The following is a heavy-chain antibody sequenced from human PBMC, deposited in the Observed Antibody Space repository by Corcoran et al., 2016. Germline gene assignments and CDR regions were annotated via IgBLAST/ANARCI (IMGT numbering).Heavy chain of an antibody. V-gene: IGHV4-61*01. J-gene: IGHJ6*02. Sequence: QVQLQESGPGLVKPSETLSLTCTVSGGSVNSGSYYWSWIRQPPGKGLEWIGYIYYSGSTNYNPSLKSRVTISIDTSKKQFSLKLSSVTAADTAVYYCARGVNYDYVWGSYRLKYGLDVWGQGTTVTVSS. CDR3: ARGVNYDYVWGSYRLKYGLDV. CDR2: IYYSGST. D-gene: IGHD3-16*02. CDR1: GGSVNSGSYY.